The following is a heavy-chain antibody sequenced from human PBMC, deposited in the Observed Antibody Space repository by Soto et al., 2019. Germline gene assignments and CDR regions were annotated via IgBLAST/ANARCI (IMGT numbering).Heavy chain of an antibody. CDR1: GFTFSTYW. Sequence: GGSLRLSCTASGFTFSTYWMNWVRQAPGKGLDWVSLINHDGSTTTYAESVKGRFTISRDNAKNTLYLQMNSLRADDTALYYCARETGRDSRNFDYWGRGTLVTVSS. D-gene: IGHD3-10*01. J-gene: IGHJ4*02. V-gene: IGHV3-74*03. CDR3: ARETGRDSRNFDY. CDR2: INHDGSTT.